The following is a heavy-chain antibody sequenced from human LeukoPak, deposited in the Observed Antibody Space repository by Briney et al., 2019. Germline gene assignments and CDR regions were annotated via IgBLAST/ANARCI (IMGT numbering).Heavy chain of an antibody. V-gene: IGHV3-74*01. CDR2: INPDGSST. D-gene: IGHD6-13*01. Sequence: GGPLRLSCATSGFTYRNYWMHWVRQDPGKGLVWVSRINPDGSSTNYADSVKGRFTISRDNAKSALYLQMNSLRVEDTAVYHCARDRSSSWANYGMDVWGQGTTVTVSS. CDR3: ARDRSSSWANYGMDV. CDR1: GFTYRNYW. J-gene: IGHJ6*02.